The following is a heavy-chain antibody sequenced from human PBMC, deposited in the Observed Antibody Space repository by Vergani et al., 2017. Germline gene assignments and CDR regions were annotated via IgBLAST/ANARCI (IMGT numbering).Heavy chain of an antibody. CDR1: GFTFSSYS. V-gene: IGHV3-48*01. CDR3: ASDLGYCSSPSYDY. D-gene: IGHD6-6*01. Sequence: EVQLVESGGGLVQPGGSLRLSCAASGFTFSSYSMNWVRQAPGKGLEWVSYISSSSSTIYYADSVKGRFTIARDNAKNSLYLQMNSLRAEDTAVYYCASDLGYCSSPSYDYWGQGTLVTVSS. J-gene: IGHJ4*02. CDR2: ISSSSSTI.